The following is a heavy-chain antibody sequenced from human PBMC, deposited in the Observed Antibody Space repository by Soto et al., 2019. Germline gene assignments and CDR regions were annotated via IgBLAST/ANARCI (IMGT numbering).Heavy chain of an antibody. CDR1: GYIFTSYG. CDR2: ISAYNGNT. V-gene: IGHV1-18*01. CDR3: AKRNDYFDS. Sequence: GASVKVSCKASGYIFTSYGITWVRQAPGQGLEWMGWISAYNGNTNYAQKLQGRVTMTTDTSTSTAYMELRSLTSDDTAVYYCAKRNDYFDSWGQGTLVTVSS. J-gene: IGHJ4*02.